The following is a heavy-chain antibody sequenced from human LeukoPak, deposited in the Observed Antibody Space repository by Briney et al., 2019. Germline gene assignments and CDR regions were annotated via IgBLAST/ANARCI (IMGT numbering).Heavy chain of an antibody. CDR1: GVSISSSSSY. CDR2: IYTSGST. CDR3: ARDQFIAAAGSEGYNWFDP. D-gene: IGHD6-13*01. Sequence: SETLSLTCTVSGVSISSSSSYWGWIRQPPGKGLEWIGRIYTSGSTNYNPSLKSRVTMSVDTSKNQFSLKLSSVTAADTAVYYCARDQFIAAAGSEGYNWFDPWGQGTLVTVSS. J-gene: IGHJ5*02. V-gene: IGHV4-39*07.